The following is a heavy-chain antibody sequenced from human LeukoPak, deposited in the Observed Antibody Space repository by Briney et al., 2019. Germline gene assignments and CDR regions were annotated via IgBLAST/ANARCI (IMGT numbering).Heavy chain of an antibody. J-gene: IGHJ4*01. CDR3: ARHPGIAVADYYFDY. V-gene: IGHV1-69*05. CDR1: GGTFSSYA. Sequence: SVKVSCKASGGTFSSYAISWVRQAPGQGLEWMGRIIPIFGTANYAQKFQGRVTITTDESTSTAYMELSSLRSEDTALYYCARHPGIAVADYYFDYWGHGTLVTVSS. CDR2: IIPIFGTA. D-gene: IGHD6-19*01.